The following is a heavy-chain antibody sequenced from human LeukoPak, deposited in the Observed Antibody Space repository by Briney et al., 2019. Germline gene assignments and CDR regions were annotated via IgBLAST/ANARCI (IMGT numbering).Heavy chain of an antibody. CDR3: AKGGYYYGSGNYYFDY. CDR1: GFTFSSYG. CDR2: ISYDGSNK. V-gene: IGHV3-30*18. D-gene: IGHD3-10*01. J-gene: IGHJ4*02. Sequence: GGSLRPSCAASGFTFSSYGMHWVRQAPGKGLEWVAVISYDGSNKYYADSVKGRFTISRDNSKNTLYLQMNSLRAEDTAVYYCAKGGYYYGSGNYYFDYWGQGTLVTVSS.